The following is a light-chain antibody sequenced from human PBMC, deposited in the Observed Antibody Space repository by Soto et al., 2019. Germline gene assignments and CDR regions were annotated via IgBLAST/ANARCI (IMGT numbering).Light chain of an antibody. V-gene: IGKV3-15*01. J-gene: IGKJ4*01. Sequence: EVVLIQSPATLSLSPGERATLSCRASQSISSNLAWYQQKPGQAPRLLIYGASTRATGIPARFTGSGSGTEFTLTISSLQSEDFAVYYCQQYNNWPLTFGGGTKVDI. CDR3: QQYNNWPLT. CDR2: GAS. CDR1: QSISSN.